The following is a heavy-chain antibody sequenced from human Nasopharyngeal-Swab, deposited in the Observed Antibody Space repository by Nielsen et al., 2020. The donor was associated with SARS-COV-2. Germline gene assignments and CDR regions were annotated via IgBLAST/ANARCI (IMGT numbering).Heavy chain of an antibody. CDR1: GYTLTELS. V-gene: IGHV1-24*01. CDR3: AKGGSYLRRFDP. J-gene: IGHJ5*02. Sequence: ASVKVSCKVSGYTLTELSMHWVRQAPGKGLEWMGGFDPEDGETIYAQKFQGRVTMTEDTSTDTAYMELSSLRSEDTAVYYCAKGGSYLRRFDPWGQGTLVTVSS. D-gene: IGHD1-26*01. CDR2: FDPEDGET.